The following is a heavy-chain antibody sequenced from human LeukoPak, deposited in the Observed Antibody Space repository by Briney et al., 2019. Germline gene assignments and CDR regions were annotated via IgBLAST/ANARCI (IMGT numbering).Heavy chain of an antibody. Sequence: PGGSLRLSCAASGFTFNSYAMSWVRQAPGKGLEWVSAISGSGGSTYYADSVKGRFTISRDNSKDTLYLQMNSLRAEDTAVYYCAKYQDIVVVVAATPIDYWGQGTLVTVSS. CDR1: GFTFNSYA. V-gene: IGHV3-23*01. J-gene: IGHJ4*02. CDR2: ISGSGGST. CDR3: AKYQDIVVVVAATPIDY. D-gene: IGHD2-15*01.